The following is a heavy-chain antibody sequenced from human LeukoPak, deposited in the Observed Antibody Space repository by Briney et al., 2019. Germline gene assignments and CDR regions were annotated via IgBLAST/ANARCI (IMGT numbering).Heavy chain of an antibody. CDR3: AKVAGSGSYYGEYYFDY. D-gene: IGHD1-26*01. Sequence: GGSLRLSCAASGFTFSSYGVHWVRQAPGKGLEWVAVISYDGSNKYYADSVKGRFTISRDNSKNTLYLQMNSLRAEDTAVYYCAKVAGSGSYYGEYYFDYWGQGTLVTVSS. J-gene: IGHJ4*02. CDR1: GFTFSSYG. V-gene: IGHV3-30*18. CDR2: ISYDGSNK.